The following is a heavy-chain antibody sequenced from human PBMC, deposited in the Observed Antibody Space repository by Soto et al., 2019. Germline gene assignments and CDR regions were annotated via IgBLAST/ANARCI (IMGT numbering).Heavy chain of an antibody. CDR2: ISYDGSNK. V-gene: IGHV3-30*18. CDR3: AKVAPLITGTKGTTTKNYYYYGMDV. Sequence: SLRLSCAASVFTFSSYGMHWVRQSPGKGQEWVAVISYDGSNKYYADSVKGRFTISRDNSKNTLYLQMNSLRAEDTAVYYCAKVAPLITGTKGTTTKNYYYYGMDVWGQGTTVTVSS. D-gene: IGHD1-20*01. CDR1: VFTFSSYG. J-gene: IGHJ6*02.